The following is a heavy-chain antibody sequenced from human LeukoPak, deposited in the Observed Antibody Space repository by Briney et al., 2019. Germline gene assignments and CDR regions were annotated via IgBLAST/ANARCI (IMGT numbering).Heavy chain of an antibody. CDR3: AKRLRLGELSQPGAFDI. D-gene: IGHD3-16*02. CDR1: GFTFDDYA. J-gene: IGHJ3*02. Sequence: PGGSLRLSCAASGFTFDDYAMHWVRQAPGKGLEWVSGIGWNSGSIGYADSVKGRFTISRDNAKNSLYLQMNSLRAEDTALYYCAKRLRLGELSQPGAFDIWGQGTMVTVSS. CDR2: IGWNSGSI. V-gene: IGHV3-9*01.